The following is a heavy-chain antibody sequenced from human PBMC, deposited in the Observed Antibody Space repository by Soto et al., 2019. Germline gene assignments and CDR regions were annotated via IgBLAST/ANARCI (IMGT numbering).Heavy chain of an antibody. D-gene: IGHD6-19*01. Sequence: EVQLVESGGVVVQPGGSLRLSCAASGFTFDDYAMHWVRQAPGKGLEWVSLISWDGGSTYYADSVKGRFTISRDNSKNSLYLQMNSLRAEDTALYYCAKDYQGVKAVAGNYYYYYGMDVWGQGTTVTVSS. J-gene: IGHJ6*02. CDR1: GFTFDDYA. CDR3: AKDYQGVKAVAGNYYYYYGMDV. CDR2: ISWDGGST. V-gene: IGHV3-43D*04.